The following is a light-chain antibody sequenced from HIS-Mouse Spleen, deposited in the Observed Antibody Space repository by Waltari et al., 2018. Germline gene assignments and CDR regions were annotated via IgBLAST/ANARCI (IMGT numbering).Light chain of an antibody. V-gene: IGKV1-13*02. CDR3: QQFNSYPLT. J-gene: IGKJ4*01. CDR2: DAS. CDR1: QGISSA. Sequence: AIQLTQSPSSLSASVGDRVNITCRASQGISSALAWYQQKPGKAPKLLNYDASRLVSGVPSRFSGSGSGTDFTLTISRLQPEDFATYYCQQFNSYPLTFGGGTKVEIK.